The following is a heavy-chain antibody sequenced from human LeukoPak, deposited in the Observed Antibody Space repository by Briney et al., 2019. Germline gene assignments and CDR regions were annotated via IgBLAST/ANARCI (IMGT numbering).Heavy chain of an antibody. J-gene: IGHJ3*02. V-gene: IGHV3-7*01. CDR2: IRGDGSVK. D-gene: IGHD3-22*01. Sequence: GESLRLSCAASGFTFSKYWMTWVRQATGKGLEWVANIRGDGSVKYFLDSVKGRFTISRDNAKNSLSLEMRNLRAEDTAVYYCSRDANYYDSSRHYFDAFDIWGQGTMVTVSS. CDR3: SRDANYYDSSRHYFDAFDI. CDR1: GFTFSKYW.